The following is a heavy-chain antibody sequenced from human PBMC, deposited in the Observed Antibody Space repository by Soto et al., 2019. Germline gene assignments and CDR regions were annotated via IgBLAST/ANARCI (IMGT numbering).Heavy chain of an antibody. Sequence: EVQLLESGGGLVQPGGSLRLSCAASGFTFNNSAMSWVRQAPGKGLEWVSVISGSGQRTSYADSVKGRFTVSRDNSKNTVDLHMKSLRAEDTAVYYCAKDSYHGSGSYITPYYFDSWGQGTLITVSS. V-gene: IGHV3-23*01. CDR3: AKDSYHGSGSYITPYYFDS. CDR2: ISGSGQRT. CDR1: GFTFNNSA. D-gene: IGHD3-10*01. J-gene: IGHJ4*02.